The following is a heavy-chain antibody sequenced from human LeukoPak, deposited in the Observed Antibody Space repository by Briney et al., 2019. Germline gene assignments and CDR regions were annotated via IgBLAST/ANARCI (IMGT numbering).Heavy chain of an antibody. CDR1: GYSFTSYW. J-gene: IGHJ4*02. D-gene: IGHD2-15*01. Sequence: GESLKISCKGSGYSFTSYWIGWVRQMPGKGLEWMGIIYPGDSDTRYSPSFQGQVTISADKSISTAYLQWSSLKASDTAMYYCARQGVGYCSGGSCYWVDYWGQGTLVTVSS. CDR3: ARQGVGYCSGGSCYWVDY. CDR2: IYPGDSDT. V-gene: IGHV5-51*01.